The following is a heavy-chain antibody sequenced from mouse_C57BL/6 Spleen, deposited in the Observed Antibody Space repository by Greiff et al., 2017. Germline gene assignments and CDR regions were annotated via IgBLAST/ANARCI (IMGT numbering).Heavy chain of an antibody. CDR2: ISYDGSN. CDR1: GYSITSGYY. J-gene: IGHJ3*01. V-gene: IGHV3-6*01. CDR3: AREERDYYGSSPFAY. D-gene: IGHD1-1*01. Sequence: EVQLVESGPGLVKPSQSLSLTCSVTGYSITSGYYWNWIRQFPGNKLEWMGYISYDGSNNYNPSLKNRISITRDTSKNQFFLKLNSVTTEDTATYYCAREERDYYGSSPFAYWGQGTLVTVSA.